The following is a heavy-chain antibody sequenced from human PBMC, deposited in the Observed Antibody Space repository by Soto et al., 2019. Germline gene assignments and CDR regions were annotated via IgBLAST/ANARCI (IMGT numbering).Heavy chain of an antibody. Sequence: QVQLVQSGAEVKKPGASVKVSCKASGYTFTSYGISWVRQAPGQGLEWMGWISAYNGNTNYAQKLQGRVTMTIDTSANTAYMELRSLRSVDTAVYYCAREHSYYSPFDPWGQGTLVTVSS. CDR3: AREHSYYSPFDP. J-gene: IGHJ5*02. CDR1: GYTFTSYG. V-gene: IGHV1-18*01. D-gene: IGHD3-22*01. CDR2: ISAYNGNT.